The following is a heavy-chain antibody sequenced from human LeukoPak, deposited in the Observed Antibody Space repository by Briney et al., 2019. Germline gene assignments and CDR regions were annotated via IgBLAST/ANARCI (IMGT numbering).Heavy chain of an antibody. V-gene: IGHV4-59*11. CDR3: ARERAGWIHALDI. CDR2: IYYRGST. D-gene: IGHD5-18*01. CDR1: GDSINSHY. Sequence: PSETLSLTCNVSGDSINSHYWSWIRQPPGKGLEWIGYIYYRGSTNYNPSLKSRVTISPDTSKNQFSLRLSSVTAADTALYFCARERAGWIHALDIWGQGTIVTVSS. J-gene: IGHJ3*02.